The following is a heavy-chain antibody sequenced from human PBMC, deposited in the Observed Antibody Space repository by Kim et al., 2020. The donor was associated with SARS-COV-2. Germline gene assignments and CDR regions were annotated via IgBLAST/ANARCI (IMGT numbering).Heavy chain of an antibody. CDR3: ASSSPYYYGSGSYEGAFDI. Sequence: GGSLRLSCAASGFTFSSYGMHWVRQAPGKGLEWVAVIWYDGSNKYYADSVKGRFTISRDNSKNTLYLQMNSLRAEDTAVYYCASSSPYYYGSGSYEGAFDIWGQGTMVTVSS. D-gene: IGHD3-10*01. CDR1: GFTFSSYG. V-gene: IGHV3-33*01. CDR2: IWYDGSNK. J-gene: IGHJ3*02.